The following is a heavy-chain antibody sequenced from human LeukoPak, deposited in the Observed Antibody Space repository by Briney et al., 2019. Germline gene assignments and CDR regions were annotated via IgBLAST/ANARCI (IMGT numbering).Heavy chain of an antibody. CDR3: ATRSEAVADPNDAFDI. J-gene: IGHJ3*02. D-gene: IGHD6-19*01. Sequence: ASVKVSCKVSGYTLTELSMHWVRQAPGKGLEWIGGFDLEDGETIYAQKFQGRVTMTEDTSTDTAYMELSSLRSEDTAVYYCATRSEAVADPNDAFDIWGQGTMVTVSS. CDR1: GYTLTELS. CDR2: FDLEDGET. V-gene: IGHV1-24*01.